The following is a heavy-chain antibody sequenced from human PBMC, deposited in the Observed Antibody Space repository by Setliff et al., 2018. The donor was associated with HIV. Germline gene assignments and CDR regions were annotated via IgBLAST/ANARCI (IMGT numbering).Heavy chain of an antibody. J-gene: IGHJ4*02. CDR1: GYFIRSGYY. D-gene: IGHD3-16*01. Sequence: SETLSLTCSVSGYFIRSGYYWGWIRQTPGEGLEWLGSIYHRGSTYYKPSLKSRVSISVDTSKNRFSLGLRSVSAADTAVYYCARDMMRWLVMVPGATWGYFDSWGQGALVTVSS. CDR2: IYHRGST. CDR3: ARDMMRWLVMVPGATWGYFDS. V-gene: IGHV4-38-2*02.